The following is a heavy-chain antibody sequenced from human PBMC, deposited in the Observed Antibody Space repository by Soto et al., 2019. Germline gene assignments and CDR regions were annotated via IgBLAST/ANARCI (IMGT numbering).Heavy chain of an antibody. CDR1: AFTFSSYA. CDR3: AKGSGNSVYNFDN. V-gene: IGHV3-23*01. Sequence: EVQLLESGGGLVQPGGSLRLSCAASAFTFSSYAMSWVRQAPGKGPEWVSAISASGGSTYYADSVKGRFTISRDSSENTLYLQMSSLRADDTAVYYCAKGSGNSVYNFDNWGQGTLVTVSS. D-gene: IGHD1-26*01. J-gene: IGHJ4*02. CDR2: ISASGGST.